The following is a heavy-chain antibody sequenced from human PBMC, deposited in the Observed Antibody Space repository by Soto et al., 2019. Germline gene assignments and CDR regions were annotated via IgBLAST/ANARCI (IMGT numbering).Heavy chain of an antibody. D-gene: IGHD3-3*01. Sequence: SVKVSCKASGGTFSSYAISWVRQAPGQGLEWMGGIIPIFGTANYAQKFQGRVTITADESTSTAYMELSSLRSEDTAVYYCARDHHDFTWFDPWGQGTLVTVSS. CDR3: ARDHHDFTWFDP. CDR2: IIPIFGTA. V-gene: IGHV1-69*13. CDR1: GGTFSSYA. J-gene: IGHJ5*02.